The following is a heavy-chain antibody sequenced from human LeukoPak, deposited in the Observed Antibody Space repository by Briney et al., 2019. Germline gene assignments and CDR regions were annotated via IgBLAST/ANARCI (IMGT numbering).Heavy chain of an antibody. D-gene: IGHD6-13*01. CDR1: DGSISSSSYY. J-gene: IGHJ4*02. V-gene: IGHV4-39*07. CDR2: IYYSGNT. Sequence: PETLSLTCTVSDGSISSSSYYWGWIRQPPGKGLEWIGSIYYSGNTYYNPSLKSRVTISVDTSKNQFSLKLSSVTAADTAVYYCARGEGSSWTRGHYFDYWGQGTLVTVSS. CDR3: ARGEGSSWTRGHYFDY.